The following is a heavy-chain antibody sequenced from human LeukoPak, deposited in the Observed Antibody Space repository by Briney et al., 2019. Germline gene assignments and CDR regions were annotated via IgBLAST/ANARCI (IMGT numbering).Heavy chain of an antibody. CDR2: IWYGGSNK. CDR1: GFTFSSYS. V-gene: IGHV3-30*02. D-gene: IGHD2-21*01. J-gene: IGHJ4*02. Sequence: PGGSLRLSCAASGFTFSSYSMSWVRQAPGKGLEWVALIWYGGSNKYYADSVKGRFTISRDNSKNTLYLQMNSLRAEDTAVYYCAKADCGGDCSMFDYWGQGTLVTVSS. CDR3: AKADCGGDCSMFDY.